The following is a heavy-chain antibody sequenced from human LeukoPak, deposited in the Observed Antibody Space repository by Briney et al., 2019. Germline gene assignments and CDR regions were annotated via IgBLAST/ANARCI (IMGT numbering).Heavy chain of an antibody. D-gene: IGHD6-19*01. V-gene: IGHV1-69*04. CDR3: ARGVPPTGIAVDGKEAYYYYGMDV. CDR2: IIPIFGIA. CDR1: GGTFSSYA. J-gene: IGHJ6*02. Sequence: ASVTVSCTASGGTFSSYAISWGRQAPGQGLEWMGRIIPIFGIANYAQTFQGRVTITADKSTSTTYMELSSLRSEDTAVYYCARGVPPTGIAVDGKEAYYYYGMDVWGQGTTVTVSS.